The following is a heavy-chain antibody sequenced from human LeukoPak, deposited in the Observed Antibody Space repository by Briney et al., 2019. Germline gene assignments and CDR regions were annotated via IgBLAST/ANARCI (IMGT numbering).Heavy chain of an antibody. CDR1: GGAFSSYA. Sequence: SVKVSCKASGGAFSSYAISWVRQAPGQGLEWMGGIIPIFGTANYAQKFQGRVTITADESTSTAYMELSSLRSEDTAVYYCARVRGNDVPVAFDIWGQGTMVTVSS. J-gene: IGHJ3*02. D-gene: IGHD1-1*01. CDR3: ARVRGNDVPVAFDI. V-gene: IGHV1-69*13. CDR2: IIPIFGTA.